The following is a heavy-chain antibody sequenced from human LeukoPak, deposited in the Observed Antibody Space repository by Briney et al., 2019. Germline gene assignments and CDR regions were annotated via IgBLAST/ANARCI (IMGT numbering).Heavy chain of an antibody. D-gene: IGHD5-12*01. Sequence: GGSLRLSCAGSGFTFSSHWIGWVRQAPGKGLEWVSAISGPGGGTYYADSVKGRFTISRDNSKNTLYLQMNSLRVEDTAIYYCAKAPQGYSTYALPANWGQGTLVPVSS. CDR3: AKAPQGYSTYALPAN. CDR2: ISGPGGGT. V-gene: IGHV3-23*01. CDR1: GFTFSSHW. J-gene: IGHJ4*02.